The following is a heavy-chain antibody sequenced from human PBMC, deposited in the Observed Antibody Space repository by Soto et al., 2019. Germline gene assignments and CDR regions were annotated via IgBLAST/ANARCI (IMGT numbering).Heavy chain of an antibody. CDR3: TGEVASGY. CDR2: ISRDGGTK. D-gene: IGHD2-8*02. Sequence: VQLVESGGGLVKPGGSLRLSCAVSGFTVSTYGMHWVRQAPGKGLEWVAVISRDGGTKYYADSVKGRFTISRDNSRNTLFLEMNSLRGDDMAVYYCTGEVASGYWGQGTLVTVSS. J-gene: IGHJ4*02. V-gene: IGHV3-30*03. CDR1: GFTVSTYG.